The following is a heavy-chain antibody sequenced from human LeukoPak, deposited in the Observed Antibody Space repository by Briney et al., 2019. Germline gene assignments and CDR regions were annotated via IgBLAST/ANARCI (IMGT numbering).Heavy chain of an antibody. J-gene: IGHJ4*02. CDR3: ARGDDLSGDH. CDR2: IHPEGNEK. Sequence: PGGSLRLSCAASGFTFRKFWMSWVRQAPGRGLEWVANIHPEGNEKYHVESVKGRFTISRDNAKNSLFLQMNGLRVEDTAVYYCARGDDLSGDHWGQGTLVTVSS. V-gene: IGHV3-7*04. D-gene: IGHD1-1*01. CDR1: GFTFRKFW.